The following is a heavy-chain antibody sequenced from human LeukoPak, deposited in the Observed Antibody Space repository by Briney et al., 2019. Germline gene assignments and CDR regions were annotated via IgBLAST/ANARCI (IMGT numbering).Heavy chain of an antibody. CDR1: GYSFTSYW. Sequence: GESLKISCKGSGYSFTSYWIGWVRQMPGKGLEWMGIIYPGDSDTSYTPSFQGQVTISADKSLSTAYLQWSSLKASDTAMYYCARSIGYCSGGSCYFDYWGQGTLVTVSS. D-gene: IGHD2-15*01. CDR3: ARSIGYCSGGSCYFDY. J-gene: IGHJ4*02. CDR2: IYPGDSDT. V-gene: IGHV5-51*01.